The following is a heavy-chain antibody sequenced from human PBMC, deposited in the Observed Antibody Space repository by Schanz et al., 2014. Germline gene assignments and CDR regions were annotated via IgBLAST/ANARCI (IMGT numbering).Heavy chain of an antibody. CDR3: ARGRVLES. V-gene: IGHV3-7*01. J-gene: IGHJ5*02. CDR2: IKKDGSEK. D-gene: IGHD1-1*01. Sequence: EVQLAESGGGLVQPGGSLRLSCAASGFTFSGFWMTWVRQAPGKGLEWVANIKKDGSEKYYVDSVKGRFTMSRDNAKNSVFLQMNSLRAEDTAVYYCARGRVLESWGQGTLVTVSS. CDR1: GFTFSGFW.